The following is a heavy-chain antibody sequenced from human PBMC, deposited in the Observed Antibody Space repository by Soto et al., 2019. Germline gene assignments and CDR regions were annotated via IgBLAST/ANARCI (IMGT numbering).Heavy chain of an antibody. D-gene: IGHD6-13*01. CDR2: ISYNGNEK. CDR3: AKDRVEYSSSWFLSEYMQE. V-gene: IGHV3-30*18. CDR1: GFTFRTYG. Sequence: PGGSLRLSCAASGFTFRTYGMHWVRKAPGKGLEWVALISYNGNEKYYGDSVKGRFSVSRDNTKNTLYLQMDSLRPDDTAVYFCAKDRVEYSSSWFLSEYMQEWGQGTQVTVSS. J-gene: IGHJ1*01.